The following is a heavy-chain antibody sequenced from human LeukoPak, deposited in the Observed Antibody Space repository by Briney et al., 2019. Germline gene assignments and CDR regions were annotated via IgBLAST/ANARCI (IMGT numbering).Heavy chain of an antibody. CDR1: GCTFSSYA. Sequence: GGSLRLSCAASGCTFSSYAMSWIRQAPGKGLEWVSAISGSGGRTYYADSVKGRFTISRDNSKNTLYLQVNSLRAEDTAVYYCAKKIRFLERYFDYWGQGTLVTVSS. V-gene: IGHV3-23*01. CDR3: AKKIRFLERYFDY. CDR2: ISGSGGRT. J-gene: IGHJ4*02. D-gene: IGHD3-3*01.